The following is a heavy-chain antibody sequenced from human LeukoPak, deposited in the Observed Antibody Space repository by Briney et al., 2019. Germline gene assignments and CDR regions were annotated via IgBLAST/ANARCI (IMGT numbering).Heavy chain of an antibody. CDR3: ARETDSTLFDY. Sequence: GGSLRLSCAASGFTFDDYGMSWVRQAPGKGLEWVSGINWNGGSTGYADSVKGRFTVSRDNAKNSLYLQMNSLRAEDTAVYYCARETDSTLFDYWGQGALVTVSS. CDR2: INWNGGST. D-gene: IGHD2-2*01. CDR1: GFTFDDYG. J-gene: IGHJ4*02. V-gene: IGHV3-20*04.